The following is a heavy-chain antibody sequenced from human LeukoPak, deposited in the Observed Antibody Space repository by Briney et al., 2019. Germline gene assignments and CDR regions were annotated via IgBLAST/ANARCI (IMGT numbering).Heavy chain of an antibody. V-gene: IGHV3-23*01. D-gene: IGHD6-13*01. CDR3: AKDSSLGSSSWYFPYYFDY. J-gene: IGHJ4*02. CDR1: GFTFSSYA. Sequence: GGSLRLSCAASGFTFSSYAMSWVRQAPGKGLEWVSAISGSGGSTYYADSVKGRFTISRDNSKNTLYLQMNSLRAEDTAVYDCAKDSSLGSSSWYFPYYFDYWGQGTLVTVSS. CDR2: ISGSGGST.